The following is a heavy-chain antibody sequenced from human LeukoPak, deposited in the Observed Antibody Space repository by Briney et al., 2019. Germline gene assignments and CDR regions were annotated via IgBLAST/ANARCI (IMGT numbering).Heavy chain of an antibody. D-gene: IGHD3-3*01. CDR1: GFTFDDYA. V-gene: IGHV3-9*01. J-gene: IGHJ3*02. CDR2: ISWNSGSI. CDR3: ARSGLFQEWTDVDAFDI. Sequence: GGSLRLSCAASGFTFDDYAMHWVRQAPGKGLEWVSGISWNSGSIGYADSVKGRFTISRDNAKNSLYLQMNSLRAEDTAVYYCARSGLFQEWTDVDAFDIWGQGTMVTVSS.